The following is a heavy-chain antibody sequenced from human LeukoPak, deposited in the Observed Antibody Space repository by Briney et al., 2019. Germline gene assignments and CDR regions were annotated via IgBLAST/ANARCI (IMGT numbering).Heavy chain of an antibody. CDR1: GFTFSSYG. CDR3: AKDLGSYFDY. V-gene: IGHV3-30*02. Sequence: GGSLRLSCAASGFTFSSYGMHWVRQAPGKGLEWVAFIRYDGSNKYYADSVKGRLTISRDNSKNTLYLQMSSLRAEDTAVYYCAKDLGSYFDYWGQGTLVTVSS. D-gene: IGHD3-16*01. CDR2: IRYDGSNK. J-gene: IGHJ4*02.